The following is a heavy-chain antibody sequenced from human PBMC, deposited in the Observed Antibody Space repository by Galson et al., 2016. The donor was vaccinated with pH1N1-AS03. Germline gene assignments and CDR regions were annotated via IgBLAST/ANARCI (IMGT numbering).Heavy chain of an antibody. CDR3: ARIAEDFWSGYSHDH. J-gene: IGHJ4*02. V-gene: IGHV1-18*01. CDR1: GYNFVTYG. Sequence: SVKVSCKASGYNFVTYGITWVRQGPGQGLEWMGWINPYSTNTNYAKKVQGRVTMTADTSTTTAHLDLRNRGSDDTAVYHCARIAEDFWSGYSHDHWGQGIQVTVSS. D-gene: IGHD3-3*01. CDR2: INPYSTNT.